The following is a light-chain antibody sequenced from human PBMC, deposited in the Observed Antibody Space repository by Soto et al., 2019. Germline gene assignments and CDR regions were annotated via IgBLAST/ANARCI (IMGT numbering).Light chain of an antibody. Sequence: AIQLTQSPSSLSASVGDRVTITCRASHDISNSLAWYQHQPGKTPKSLMFGASSLESGVPSRFSGSGSGTEFTLTISSLQPEDFATYYCQQFNTYPRTFGPGTKVDVK. CDR2: GAS. CDR1: HDISNS. J-gene: IGKJ3*01. V-gene: IGKV1-13*02. CDR3: QQFNTYPRT.